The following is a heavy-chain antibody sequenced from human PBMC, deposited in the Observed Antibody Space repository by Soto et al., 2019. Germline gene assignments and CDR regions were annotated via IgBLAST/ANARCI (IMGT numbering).Heavy chain of an antibody. CDR2: IYRGGGT. J-gene: IGHJ6*02. D-gene: IGHD6-25*01. Sequence: SETLSLTCTVSRGSISTYYWSWIRQPAGKGLEWIGRIYRGGGTNYDPSLKSRVTMSVDTSKNQFSLKLSLVTAADTAVYYCARGSAAGVDYGMDVWGQGTTVTVS. CDR3: ARGSAAGVDYGMDV. V-gene: IGHV4-4*07. CDR1: RGSISTYY.